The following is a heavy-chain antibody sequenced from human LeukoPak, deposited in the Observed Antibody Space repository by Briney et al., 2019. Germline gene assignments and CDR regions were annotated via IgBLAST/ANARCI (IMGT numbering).Heavy chain of an antibody. CDR3: ARIGAFDI. CDR1: GFTFSSYG. D-gene: IGHD2-21*01. V-gene: IGHV3-30*03. Sequence: GGSLRLSCAASGFTFSSYGMHWVRQAPGKGLEWVAVISYDGSNKYYADSVKGRFTISRDNSKNTVYLQMNNLRVEDTAVYYCARIGAFDIWGQGTLVTVSS. J-gene: IGHJ3*02. CDR2: ISYDGSNK.